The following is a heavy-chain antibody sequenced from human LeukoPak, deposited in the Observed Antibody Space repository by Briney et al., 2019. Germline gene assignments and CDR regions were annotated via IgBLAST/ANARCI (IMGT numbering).Heavy chain of an antibody. Sequence: EASETLSLTCTVSGGSISSSSYYWGWIRQPPGKGLEWIASIYYSGSTYYSPSLKSRVTISVDTSKNQFSLKLSSVTAADTAVYYCAGEYSSDNNLDYWGQGTLVTVSS. J-gene: IGHJ4*02. CDR3: AGEYSSDNNLDY. D-gene: IGHD6-19*01. V-gene: IGHV4-39*02. CDR1: GGSISSSSYY. CDR2: IYYSGST.